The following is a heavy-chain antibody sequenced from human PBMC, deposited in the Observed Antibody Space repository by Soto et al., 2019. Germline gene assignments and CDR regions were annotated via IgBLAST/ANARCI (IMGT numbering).Heavy chain of an antibody. CDR3: ARLLTYYYDSSGYSNWFDP. J-gene: IGHJ5*02. CDR2: INHSGST. V-gene: IGHV4-34*01. CDR1: GGSFSGYY. Sequence: SETLSLTCAVYGGSFSGYYWSWIRQPPGKGLEWIGEINHSGSTNYNPSLKSRVTISVDTSKNQFSLKLSSVTAADTAVYYCARLLTYYYDSSGYSNWFDPWGQGSLVTVSS. D-gene: IGHD3-22*01.